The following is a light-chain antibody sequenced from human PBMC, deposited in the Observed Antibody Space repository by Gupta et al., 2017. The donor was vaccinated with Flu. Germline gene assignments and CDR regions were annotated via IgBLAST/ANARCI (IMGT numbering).Light chain of an antibody. J-gene: IGKJ5*01. CDR3: QHRHS. Sequence: EIVLTQSPGTLSLSPGERATLSCRASQSAGSYLAWYQQRPGQAPRLLIFDASNRATAIPARFSGSGSGTDFTLTISSLEPEDFAMYVCQHRHSFGQGTRLEIK. CDR1: QSAGSY. V-gene: IGKV3-11*01. CDR2: DAS.